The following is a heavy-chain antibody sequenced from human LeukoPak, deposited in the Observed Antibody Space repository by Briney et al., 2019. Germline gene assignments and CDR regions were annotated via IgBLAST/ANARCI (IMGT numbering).Heavy chain of an antibody. J-gene: IGHJ6*02. Sequence: SETLSFTCTVSGGSISSYYWSWIRQPPGKGLEWIGYIYYSGSTNYNPSLKSRVTISVDTSKNQFSLKLSSVTAADTAVYYCARLTTVVTDYYYGMDVWGQGTTVTVSS. V-gene: IGHV4-59*08. CDR1: GGSISSYY. CDR2: IYYSGST. CDR3: ARLTTVVTDYYYGMDV. D-gene: IGHD4-23*01.